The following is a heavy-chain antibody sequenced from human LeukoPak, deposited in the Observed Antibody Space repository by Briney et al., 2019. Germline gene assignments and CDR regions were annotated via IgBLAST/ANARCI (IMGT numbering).Heavy chain of an antibody. Sequence: GGSLRLSCAASGFTFSSYWMTWVRQAPGKGLEWVASIKPDGSEKYYLDSVKGRFTISRDNARDSLYLQMNSLRDDDTSVYFCARDASALYWGRGTLVTVSS. D-gene: IGHD6-19*01. CDR3: ARDASALY. CDR1: GFTFSSYW. CDR2: IKPDGSEK. V-gene: IGHV3-7*01. J-gene: IGHJ4*02.